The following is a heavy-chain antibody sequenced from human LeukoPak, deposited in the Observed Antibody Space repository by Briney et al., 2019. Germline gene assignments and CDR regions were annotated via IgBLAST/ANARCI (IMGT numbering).Heavy chain of an antibody. D-gene: IGHD2/OR15-2a*01. Sequence: GGSLRLSCSASGFTFSRFGMSWVGQLQGKGLEWFSSIIGNGHKTFYGDSVKGRFSVSRDNSKNILYLQMDSLRADDSALYYCAKDAYYFDSSTYFIPFDYWGQGTLVTVSS. CDR3: AKDAYYFDSSTYFIPFDY. V-gene: IGHV3-23*01. J-gene: IGHJ4*02. CDR1: GFTFSRFG. CDR2: IIGNGHKT.